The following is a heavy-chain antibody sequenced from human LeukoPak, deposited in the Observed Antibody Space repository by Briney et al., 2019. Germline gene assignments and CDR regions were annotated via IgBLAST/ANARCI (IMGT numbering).Heavy chain of an antibody. CDR1: GGSISGYY. CDR2: IYYSGST. Sequence: SETLSLTCTVSGGSISGYYWSWIRQSPGKGLEWVWYIYYSGSTNYNPSLKSRVTISVDTSKNPFSLKLSSVTAADTAVYYCARVCYLEGGDYYYYMDVWGKGTTVTVSS. D-gene: IGHD4/OR15-4a*01. V-gene: IGHV4-59*12. CDR3: ARVCYLEGGDYYYYMDV. J-gene: IGHJ6*03.